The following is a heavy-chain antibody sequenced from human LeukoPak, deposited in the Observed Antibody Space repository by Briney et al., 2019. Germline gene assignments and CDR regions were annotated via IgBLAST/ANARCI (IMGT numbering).Heavy chain of an antibody. CDR2: ISSCGSTI. D-gene: IGHD3-10*02. J-gene: IGHJ6*04. Sequence: GGSLRLSCAASGFTFSSYEMNWVRQAPGKGLEWVSYISSCGSTIYYADSVRGRFTISRDNAKNSLYLQMNSLRAEDTAVYYCAELGITMIGGVWGKGTTVTISS. CDR1: GFTFSSYE. CDR3: AELGITMIGGV. V-gene: IGHV3-48*03.